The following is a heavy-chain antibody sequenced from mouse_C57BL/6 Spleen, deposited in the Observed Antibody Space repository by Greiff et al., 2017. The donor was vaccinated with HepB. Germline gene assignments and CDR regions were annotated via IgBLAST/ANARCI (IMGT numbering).Heavy chain of an antibody. V-gene: IGHV5-12*01. CDR2: ISNGGGST. CDR1: GFTFSDYY. Sequence: EVKVVESGGGLVQPGGSLKLSCAASGFTFSDYYMYWVRQTPEKRLEWVAYISNGGGSTYYPDTVKGRFTISRDNAKNTRYLQMSRLKSEDTAMYYCARHRNGNYDYAMDYWGQGTSVTVSS. J-gene: IGHJ4*01. CDR3: ARHRNGNYDYAMDY. D-gene: IGHD2-1*01.